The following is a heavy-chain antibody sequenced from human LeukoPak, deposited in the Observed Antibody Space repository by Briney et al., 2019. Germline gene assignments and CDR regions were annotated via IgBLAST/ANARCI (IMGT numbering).Heavy chain of an antibody. J-gene: IGHJ4*02. CDR3: ARGPDYYDSSGYLPPAHDFDY. D-gene: IGHD3-22*01. CDR1: GGSFSGYY. V-gene: IGHV4-34*01. Sequence: KPSETLSLTCAVYGGSFSGYYWSWIRQPPGKGLEWIGEINHSGSTNYNPSLKSRVTISVDTSKNQFSLKLSSVTAADTAVYYCARGPDYYDSSGYLPPAHDFDYWGQGTLVTVSS. CDR2: INHSGST.